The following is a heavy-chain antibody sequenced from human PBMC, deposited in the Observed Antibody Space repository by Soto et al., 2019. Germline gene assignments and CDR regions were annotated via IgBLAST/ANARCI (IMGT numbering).Heavy chain of an antibody. J-gene: IGHJ4*02. CDR1: GFTFSNNA. CDR3: ARASGESYPGSRVFVS. CDR2: VTNTGGDK. V-gene: IGHV3-23*01. Sequence: GGSLRLSCAASGFTFSNNAMSWVRQAPGKGLELVSIVTNTGGDKLYADSVKGRFVISRDNSKNTLYLQMNSLRAEDTAIYYCARASGESYPGSRVFVSWGQGTRVTVSS. D-gene: IGHD3-10*01.